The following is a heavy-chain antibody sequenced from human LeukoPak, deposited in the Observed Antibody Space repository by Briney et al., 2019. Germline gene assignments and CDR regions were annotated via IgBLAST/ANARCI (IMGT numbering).Heavy chain of an antibody. CDR2: INPNSGDT. CDR1: GYTFTGYY. CDR3: ARSRFLEWLLNF. J-gene: IGHJ4*02. Sequence: GASVKVPCKASGYTFTGYYLHWARQAPGQGVEWMGWINPNSGDTNYAQKFQGRITMTRDTSINTAYMELSRLRSDDTAVYYCARSRFLEWLLNFWGQGAPVTVSS. D-gene: IGHD3-3*01. V-gene: IGHV1-2*02.